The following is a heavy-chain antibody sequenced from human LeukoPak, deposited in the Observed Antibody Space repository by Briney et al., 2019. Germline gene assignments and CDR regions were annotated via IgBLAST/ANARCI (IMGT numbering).Heavy chain of an antibody. V-gene: IGHV3-49*03. CDR3: TRDRIQTDY. Sequence: PGGSLRLSCTASGFTFADYSMTWFRQAPGKGLEWVSFIRNKASRGAADYAASVRGRFTVSRDDSNSIVYLQMDSLKTEDTGLYYCTRDRIQTDYWGQGTLVAVSS. CDR1: GFTFADYS. CDR2: IRNKASRGAA. J-gene: IGHJ4*02.